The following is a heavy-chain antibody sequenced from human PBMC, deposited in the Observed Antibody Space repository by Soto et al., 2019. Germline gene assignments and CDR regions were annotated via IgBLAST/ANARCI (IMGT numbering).Heavy chain of an antibody. D-gene: IGHD3-9*01. J-gene: IGHJ6*02. V-gene: IGHV5-51*01. CDR2: IYPGDSDT. CDR1: GYSFTSYW. Sequence: PGESLKISCKGSGYSFTSYWIGWVRQMPGKGLEWMGIIYPGDSDTRYSPSFQGQVTISADKSISTAYLQWSSLKASDTAMYYCARPPSYYDTLTRLYYYYGMDVWGQGTTVTVSS. CDR3: ARPPSYYDTLTRLYYYYGMDV.